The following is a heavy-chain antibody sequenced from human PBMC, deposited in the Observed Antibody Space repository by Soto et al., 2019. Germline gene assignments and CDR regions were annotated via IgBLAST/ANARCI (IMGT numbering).Heavy chain of an antibody. CDR2: INHSGST. CDR1: GGSFSGYY. V-gene: IGHV4-34*02. Sequence: QVQLQQWGAGLLKPSETLSLTFAVYGGSFSGYYWSWIRQPPGKGLEWIGEINHSGSTSYNPSLNSRVTTSVDTSKNQFSLRLSSVTAADTAIYYCARRYCSDSYCSYFDYWGRGTLVTVSS. J-gene: IGHJ4*02. D-gene: IGHD2-15*01. CDR3: ARRYCSDSYCSYFDY.